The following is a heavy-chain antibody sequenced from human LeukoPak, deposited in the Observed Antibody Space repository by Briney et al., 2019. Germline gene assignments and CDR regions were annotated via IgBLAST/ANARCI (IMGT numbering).Heavy chain of an antibody. V-gene: IGHV3-23*01. D-gene: IGHD1-26*01. Sequence: GGSLRLSCAASGLTFRNYAMSWVRQAPGKGLEWVSVICANDGNTYYADAVKGRFTISRDNSKDTLYLQMDSLRAEDTAVYYCAKDVGKWESLHFFDYWGQGTLVTVSS. J-gene: IGHJ4*02. CDR1: GLTFRNYA. CDR2: ICANDGNT. CDR3: AKDVGKWESLHFFDY.